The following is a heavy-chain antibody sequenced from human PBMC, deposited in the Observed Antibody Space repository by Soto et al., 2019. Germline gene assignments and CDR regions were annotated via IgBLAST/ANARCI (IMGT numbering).Heavy chain of an antibody. CDR3: SMSGFEYSSSWYSVNY. CDR2: IIPIFGTA. CDR1: GGTFSSYA. D-gene: IGHD6-13*01. Sequence: SVKVSCKASGGTFSSYAISWVRQAPGQGLEWMGGIIPIFGTANYAQKFQGRVTITADESTSTAYMELSSLSSDDTAVYFCSMSGFEYSSSWYSVNYWGQGTLVTVSS. V-gene: IGHV1-69*13. J-gene: IGHJ4*02.